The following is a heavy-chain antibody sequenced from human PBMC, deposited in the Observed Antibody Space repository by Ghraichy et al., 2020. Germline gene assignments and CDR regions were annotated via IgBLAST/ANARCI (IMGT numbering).Heavy chain of an antibody. Sequence: GGSLRLSCAASGFTFSDACMSWARQAPGKGLEWVGRIRSRADGGTTDHAAPLKGRFTISRDDSKNMVFLQMESLKVEDPGVYYCTTEHSAAYPHPYGSDGGQGALVTVSP. CDR3: TTEHSAAYPHPYGSD. V-gene: IGHV3-15*01. J-gene: IGHJ4*02. CDR1: GFTFSDAC. CDR2: IRSRADGGTT. D-gene: IGHD4-17*01.